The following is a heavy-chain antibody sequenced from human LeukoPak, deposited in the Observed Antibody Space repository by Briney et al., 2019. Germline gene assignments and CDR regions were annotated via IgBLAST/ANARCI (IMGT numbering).Heavy chain of an antibody. D-gene: IGHD2-15*01. Sequence: AASVKVSCKVSGYTLTELSMHWVRQAPGKGLEWMGGFDPEDGETIYAQKFQGRVTMTEDTSTDTAYMELSSLRSEDTAVYYCARGGEGGHCCAGSCRDFDYWGQGTLVTVSS. CDR1: GYTLTELS. J-gene: IGHJ4*02. CDR2: FDPEDGET. CDR3: ARGGEGGHCCAGSCRDFDY. V-gene: IGHV1-24*01.